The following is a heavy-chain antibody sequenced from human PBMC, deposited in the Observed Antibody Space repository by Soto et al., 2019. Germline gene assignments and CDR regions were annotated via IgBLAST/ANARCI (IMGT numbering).Heavy chain of an antibody. CDR2: INHSGST. Sequence: QVQLQQWGAGLLKPSETLSLTCAVYGGSFSGYYWSWIRQPPGKGLEWIGEINHSGSTNYNPSLKSRVTISVDTSKNQFSLKLSSVTAADTAVYYWARGGDNPRPITIFGVVYGPTRWFDPWGQGTLVTVSS. V-gene: IGHV4-34*01. CDR3: ARGGDNPRPITIFGVVYGPTRWFDP. CDR1: GGSFSGYY. D-gene: IGHD3-3*01. J-gene: IGHJ5*02.